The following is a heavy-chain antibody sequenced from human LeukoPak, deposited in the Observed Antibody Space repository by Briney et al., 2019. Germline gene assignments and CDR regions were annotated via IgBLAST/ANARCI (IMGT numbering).Heavy chain of an antibody. J-gene: IGHJ1*01. V-gene: IGHV1-18*01. CDR1: GYTFTSYG. CDR3: ARELGAGEDRAEYFQH. Sequence: GASVKVSCKASGYTFTSYGISWVRQAPGQGLEWMGWISAYNGNKKHAQKLQGRVTMTTDTSTSTAYMELRSLRSDDTAVYYCARELGAGEDRAEYFQHWGQGTLVTVSS. CDR2: ISAYNGNK. D-gene: IGHD1-26*01.